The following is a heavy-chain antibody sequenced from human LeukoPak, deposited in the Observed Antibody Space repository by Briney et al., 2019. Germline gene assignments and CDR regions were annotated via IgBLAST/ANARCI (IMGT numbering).Heavy chain of an antibody. Sequence: ASAKVSCKTSGYIFTSYYIHWVRQAPGQGPEWMGIINPSGGSTNYAQKFQGRVTMTRDTSTSTVYMELSSLRSEDTAVYYCARALPHRRLMDTTMEQHWFDPWGQGTLVTVSS. CDR1: GYIFTSYY. V-gene: IGHV1-46*01. J-gene: IGHJ5*02. D-gene: IGHD5-18*01. CDR3: ARALPHRRLMDTTMEQHWFDP. CDR2: INPSGGST.